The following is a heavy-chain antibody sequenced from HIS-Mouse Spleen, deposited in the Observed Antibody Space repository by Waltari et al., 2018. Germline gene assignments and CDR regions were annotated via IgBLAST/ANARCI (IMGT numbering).Heavy chain of an antibody. V-gene: IGHV4-39*07. CDR1: GGSIRRSSYY. CDR3: AREIPYSSSWYDWYFDL. D-gene: IGHD6-13*01. Sequence: QLQLQESGPGLVKPSETLSPTCTVSGGSIRRSSYYWGLIRQPPGKGLEWIGSIYYSGSTYYNPSLKSRVTISVDTSKNQFSLKLSSVTAADTAVYYCAREIPYSSSWYDWYFDLWGRGTLVTVSS. CDR2: IYYSGST. J-gene: IGHJ2*01.